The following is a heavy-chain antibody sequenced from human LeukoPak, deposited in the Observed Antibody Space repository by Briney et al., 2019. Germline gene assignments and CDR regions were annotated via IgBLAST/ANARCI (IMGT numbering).Heavy chain of an antibody. V-gene: IGHV4-59*01. CDR3: ARQIYFDWNDAFDI. D-gene: IGHD3-9*01. CDR2: IYYSGST. CDR1: GGSFSSYY. Sequence: SETLSLTCTVSGGSFSSYYWSWIRQPPGKGLEWIGYIYYSGSTNYNPSLKSRVTISVDTSKNQFSLKLSSVTAADTAVYYCARQIYFDWNDAFDIWGQGTMVTVSS. J-gene: IGHJ3*02.